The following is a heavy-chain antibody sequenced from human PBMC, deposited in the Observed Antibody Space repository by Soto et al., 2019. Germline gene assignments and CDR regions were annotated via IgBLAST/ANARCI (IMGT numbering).Heavy chain of an antibody. J-gene: IGHJ4*02. D-gene: IGHD2-15*01. CDR2: ISAYNGNT. CDR3: ARDLIGYCSGGSCYSESCFDY. CDR1: GYTFTSYG. Sequence: QVQLVQSGAEVKKPGASVKVSCKASGYTFTSYGISWVRQAPGQGLEWMGWISAYNGNTNYAQKLQGRVTMTTDTSTSTAYMEPRSLRSDDTAVYYCARDLIGYCSGGSCYSESCFDYWGQGTLITVSS. V-gene: IGHV1-18*01.